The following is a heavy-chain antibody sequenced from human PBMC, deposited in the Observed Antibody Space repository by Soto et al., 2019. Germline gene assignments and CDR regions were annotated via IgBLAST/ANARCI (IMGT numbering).Heavy chain of an antibody. V-gene: IGHV3-30*18. Sequence: GGSLRLSCAASGFTFSSYGMHWVRQAPGKGLEWVAVISYDGSNKYYADSVKGRFTISRDNSKNTLYLQMNSLRAEDTAVYYCAKAPGRAAAGRFDYWGQGTLVTVSS. CDR2: ISYDGSNK. D-gene: IGHD6-13*01. J-gene: IGHJ4*02. CDR3: AKAPGRAAAGRFDY. CDR1: GFTFSSYG.